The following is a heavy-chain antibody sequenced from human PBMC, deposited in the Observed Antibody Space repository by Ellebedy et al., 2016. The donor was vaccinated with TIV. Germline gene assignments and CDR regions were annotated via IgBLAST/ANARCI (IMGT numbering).Heavy chain of an antibody. CDR1: GGTFTNYA. V-gene: IGHV1-69*06. D-gene: IGHD3-22*01. CDR3: ASRNDSSGYYYVLAFEY. J-gene: IGHJ4*02. Sequence: ASVKVSCKASGGTFTNYAISWVRQAPGQGLEWMGRVIPVFGTADYAQKYQGRVTMTADKSTNTAYVELSSLRSEDTAVYYCASRNDSSGYYYVLAFEYWGQGTLVTVSS. CDR2: VIPVFGTA.